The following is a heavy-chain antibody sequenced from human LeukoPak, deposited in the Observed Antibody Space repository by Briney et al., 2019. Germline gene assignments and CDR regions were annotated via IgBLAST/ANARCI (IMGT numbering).Heavy chain of an antibody. CDR1: GFTFSSYA. V-gene: IGHV3-23*01. D-gene: IGHD4-11*01. CDR3: ANRRGYSHSFDY. Sequence: PGGSLRLSCAASGFTFSSYAMSWVRQAPGKGLEWVSAISGSGGSTYYADSVKGRFTISRDNSKNTLYLQMNSLRAEDTAVYYCANRRGYSHSFDYWGQGTLVTVSS. CDR2: ISGSGGST. J-gene: IGHJ4*02.